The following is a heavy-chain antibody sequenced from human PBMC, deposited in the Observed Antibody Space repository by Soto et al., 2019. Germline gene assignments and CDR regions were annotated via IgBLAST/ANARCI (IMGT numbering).Heavy chain of an antibody. CDR2: IYYSGST. Sequence: SETLSLTCTVSGGSISSSSYYWGWIRQPPGKGLEWIGNIYYSGSTYYNPSLKSRVTISVDTSKNQFSLKLSSVTAADTAVYYCARRQGQQQLGGFDYWGQGTLVTVSS. D-gene: IGHD6-13*01. CDR1: GGSISSSSYY. V-gene: IGHV4-39*01. J-gene: IGHJ4*02. CDR3: ARRQGQQQLGGFDY.